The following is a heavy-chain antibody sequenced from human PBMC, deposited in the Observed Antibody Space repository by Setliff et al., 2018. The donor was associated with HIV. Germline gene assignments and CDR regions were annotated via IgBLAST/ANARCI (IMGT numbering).Heavy chain of an antibody. Sequence: PGGSLRLSCAASGLAVGANYMSWVRQAPGKGLECVSIFYSGGSTYYSDSVKGRFTISRDKSKNSLYLQMNSLRAEDTAVYFCAARGSYHFDYWGQGILVTVSS. D-gene: IGHD1-26*01. CDR3: AARGSYHFDY. V-gene: IGHV3-53*01. CDR1: GLAVGANY. CDR2: FYSGGST. J-gene: IGHJ4*02.